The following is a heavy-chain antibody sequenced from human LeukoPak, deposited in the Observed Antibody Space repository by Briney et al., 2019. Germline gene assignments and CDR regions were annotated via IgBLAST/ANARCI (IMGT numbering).Heavy chain of an antibody. CDR3: AREIIQLPGYFDY. CDR1: GFTVNSNY. V-gene: IGHV3-53*01. CDR2: IYSGGGT. J-gene: IGHJ4*02. Sequence: GGSLRLSCAASGFTVNSNYMSWVRQAPGKGLEWVSVIYSGGGTYYADSVKGRFTISRDNSKNTLYLQMNSLRAEDTAVYYCAREIIQLPGYFDYWGQGTLVTVSS. D-gene: IGHD5-18*01.